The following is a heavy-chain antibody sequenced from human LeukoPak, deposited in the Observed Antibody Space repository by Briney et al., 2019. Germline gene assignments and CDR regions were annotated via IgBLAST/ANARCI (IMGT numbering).Heavy chain of an antibody. CDR2: FNPHTGVT. Sequence: GASVKVSCSSSGYIFTNNYIHWVRQAPGQGLEWMGWFNPHTGVTNHAQTFQDRVTMTSDTSISTAYMELSRLRSDDTAVYYCATGVGTTAQDFGYWGQGTLVTVSS. CDR3: ATGVGTTAQDFGY. V-gene: IGHV1-2*02. J-gene: IGHJ4*02. CDR1: GYIFTNNY. D-gene: IGHD1-7*01.